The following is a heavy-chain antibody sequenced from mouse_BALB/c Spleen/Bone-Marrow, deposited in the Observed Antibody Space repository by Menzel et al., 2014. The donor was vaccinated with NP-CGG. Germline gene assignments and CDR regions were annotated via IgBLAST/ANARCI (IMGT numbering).Heavy chain of an antibody. J-gene: IGHJ3*01. CDR1: GFTFSDYY. CDR2: ISDGGGYT. Sequence: DVQLQESGGGLVKPGGSLKLSCAASGFTFSDYYMYWVRQTPEKRLEWVATISDGGGYTSYLDSVKGRFTISRDNAKNNLYLQMSSLKSEDTATYYCLDGYYPWFAYWGQGTLVTVSA. CDR3: LDGYYPWFAY. D-gene: IGHD2-3*01. V-gene: IGHV5-4*02.